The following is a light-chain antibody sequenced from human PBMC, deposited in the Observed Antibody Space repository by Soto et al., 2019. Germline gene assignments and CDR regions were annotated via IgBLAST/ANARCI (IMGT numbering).Light chain of an antibody. CDR1: QTIDRW. CDR3: QQYHSFSRT. V-gene: IGKV1-5*03. J-gene: IGKJ1*01. CDR2: EAS. Sequence: DIHMTQSPSTLSASVGDRVTITCWATQTIDRWLAWYHQKPGKAPKLLIYEASNLQSGVPSRFTGSGSGTEFTLTISSLQPDDFGTYFCQQYHSFSRTFGPGTKVDIK.